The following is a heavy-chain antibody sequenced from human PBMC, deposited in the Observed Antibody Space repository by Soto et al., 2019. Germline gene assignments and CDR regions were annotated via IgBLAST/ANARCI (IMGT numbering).Heavy chain of an antibody. Sequence: ASVKVSCKASGYTFTSYAMHWVRQAPGQGLEWMGWISAYNGNTNYAQKLQGRATMTTDTSTSTAYMELRSLRSDDTAVYYCARTSPSSGWFDPWGQGTLVTVSS. CDR1: GYTFTSYA. CDR3: ARTSPSSGWFDP. D-gene: IGHD5-18*01. CDR2: ISAYNGNT. V-gene: IGHV1-18*01. J-gene: IGHJ5*02.